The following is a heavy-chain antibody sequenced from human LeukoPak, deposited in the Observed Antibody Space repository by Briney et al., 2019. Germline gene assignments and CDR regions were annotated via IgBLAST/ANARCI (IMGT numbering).Heavy chain of an antibody. CDR2: IYSGGST. D-gene: IGHD6-19*01. V-gene: IGHV3-53*01. Sequence: GGSLRLSCAASGFTVSSNYMSWVRQAPGKGLEWVSVIYSGGSTYYADSVKGRFTISRDNPKNTLYLQMNSLRAEDTAVYYCARDRSGWYGGAYYGMDVWGQGTTVTVSS. CDR1: GFTVSSNY. J-gene: IGHJ6*02. CDR3: ARDRSGWYGGAYYGMDV.